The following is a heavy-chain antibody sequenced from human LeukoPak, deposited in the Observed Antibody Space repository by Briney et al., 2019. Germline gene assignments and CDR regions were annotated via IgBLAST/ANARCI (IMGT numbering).Heavy chain of an antibody. CDR1: GFTFSNYE. D-gene: IGHD3-10*01. Sequence: GGSLRLSCAASGFTFSNYEINWVRQAPGKGLEWVSYISGGGDTIYYADSVKGRFTISRDNAKNLLYLHMNSLSAEDTAVYYCARDSLPIFPLDRGVSTADAFDIWGQGTMVTVSS. J-gene: IGHJ3*02. V-gene: IGHV3-48*03. CDR3: ARDSLPIFPLDRGVSTADAFDI. CDR2: ISGGGDTI.